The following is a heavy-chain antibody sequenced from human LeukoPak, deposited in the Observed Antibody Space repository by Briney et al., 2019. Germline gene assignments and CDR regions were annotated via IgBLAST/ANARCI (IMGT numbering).Heavy chain of an antibody. J-gene: IGHJ6*02. CDR3: TTHPNCSGGSCSYYYGMDV. CDR1: GFTFSNAW. CDR2: IKSKTDDGTT. Sequence: PGGSLRLSCAASGFTFSNAWMSWVRQAPGKGLEWVGRIKSKTDDGTTDYAAPVKGRFTISRDDSKKTLFLQMSSLKTEDTAVYYCTTHPNCSGGSCSYYYGMDVWGQGTTVTASS. D-gene: IGHD2-15*01. V-gene: IGHV3-15*01.